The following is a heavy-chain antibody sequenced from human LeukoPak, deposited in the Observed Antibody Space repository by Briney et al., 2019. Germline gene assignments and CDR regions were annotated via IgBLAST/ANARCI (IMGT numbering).Heavy chain of an antibody. J-gene: IGHJ5*02. CDR1: GYTFTSYD. CDR2: MNPNSGNT. Sequence: GASVKFSCKASGYTFTSYDINWVRQATGQGLEWMGWMNPNSGNTGYAQKFQGRVTFSRNTSITTAYMELSSLRSDDTAVYYCANLLGYRSGGSCYGTWGQGTLVTVSS. V-gene: IGHV1-8*03. D-gene: IGHD2-15*01. CDR3: ANLLGYRSGGSCYGT.